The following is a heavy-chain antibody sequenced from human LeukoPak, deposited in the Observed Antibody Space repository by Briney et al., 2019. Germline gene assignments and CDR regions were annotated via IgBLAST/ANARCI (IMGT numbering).Heavy chain of an antibody. V-gene: IGHV3-21*01. CDR2: ISSSSSYI. CDR1: GFTFSSYS. J-gene: IGHJ4*02. D-gene: IGHD2-2*01. CDR3: ASSIVVVPAAKKGFDY. Sequence: PGGSLRLSRAASGFTFSSYSMNWVRQAPGKGLEWVSSISSSSSYIYYADSVKGRFTISRDNAKNSLYLQMNSLRAEDTAVYYCASSIVVVPAAKKGFDYWGQGTLVTVSS.